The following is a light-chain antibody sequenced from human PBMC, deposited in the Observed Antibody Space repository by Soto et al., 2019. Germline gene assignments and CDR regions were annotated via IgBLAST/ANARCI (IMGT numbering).Light chain of an antibody. CDR2: DVS. V-gene: IGLV2-14*01. CDR3: SSYTSSSTLYV. Sequence: QSALTQPASVSGSPGQSITTSCTGTSSDVGYYNYVSWYQQHPGRAPKLMIYDVSNRPSGISNRFSGSKAGNTASLTISGLQAEDEADYYCSSYTSSSTLYVFGTGTKLTVL. CDR1: SSDVGYYNY. J-gene: IGLJ1*01.